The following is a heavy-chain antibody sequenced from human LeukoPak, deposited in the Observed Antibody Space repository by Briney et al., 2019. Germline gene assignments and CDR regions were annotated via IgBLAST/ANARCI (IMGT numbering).Heavy chain of an antibody. CDR1: GFTFSSYW. Sequence: GGSLRLSCAASGFTFSSYWMNWARQAPGKGLEWVASINHNGNVNYYVDSVKGRFTISRDNAKNSLYLQMNSLRADDTALYYCARSVPDYTRFDYWGQGALVTVSS. CDR3: ARSVPDYTRFDY. CDR2: INHNGNVN. D-gene: IGHD4-11*01. V-gene: IGHV3-7*03. J-gene: IGHJ4*02.